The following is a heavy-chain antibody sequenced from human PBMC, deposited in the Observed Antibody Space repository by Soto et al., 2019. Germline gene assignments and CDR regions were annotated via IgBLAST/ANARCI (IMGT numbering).Heavy chain of an antibody. Sequence: SETLSLTCTVSGGSISSGGYYWSWIRQHPGKGLEWIGYIYYSGSTYYNPSLKSRVTISVDTSKNQFSLKLSSVTAADTAVYYCATEGGYYYGSGSYYYYFDYWGQGTLVTVSS. CDR1: GGSISSGGYY. CDR2: IYYSGST. V-gene: IGHV4-31*03. CDR3: ATEGGYYYGSGSYYYYFDY. J-gene: IGHJ4*02. D-gene: IGHD3-10*01.